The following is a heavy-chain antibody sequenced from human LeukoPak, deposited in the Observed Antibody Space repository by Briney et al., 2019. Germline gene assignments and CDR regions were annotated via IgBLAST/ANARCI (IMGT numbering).Heavy chain of an antibody. CDR1: GLTLSNYW. Sequence: GGSLRLPCAASGLTLSNYWMHWVRHAPGKGLVWVSRISSDGSSTNYADSVKGRFTISRDNAKNTLYLQMNSLRAEDTAVYYCAKGGGKVQDYWGQGTLVTVSS. CDR2: ISSDGSST. J-gene: IGHJ4*02. CDR3: AKGGGKVQDY. D-gene: IGHD4-23*01. V-gene: IGHV3-74*01.